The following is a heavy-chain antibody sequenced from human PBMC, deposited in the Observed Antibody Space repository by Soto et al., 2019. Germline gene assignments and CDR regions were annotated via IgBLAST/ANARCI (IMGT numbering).Heavy chain of an antibody. CDR2: INHSGST. CDR1: GGSFSGYY. CDR3: ARGKMYYYGSGSYRFDY. J-gene: IGHJ4*02. Sequence: QVQLQQWGAGLLKPSETLSLTCAVYGGSFSGYYWSWIRQPPGKGLEWIGEINHSGSTNYNPSLKSRVTISVDTSKNQFSLKLSSVTAADTAVYYCARGKMYYYGSGSYRFDYWGQGTLVTVSS. D-gene: IGHD3-10*01. V-gene: IGHV4-34*01.